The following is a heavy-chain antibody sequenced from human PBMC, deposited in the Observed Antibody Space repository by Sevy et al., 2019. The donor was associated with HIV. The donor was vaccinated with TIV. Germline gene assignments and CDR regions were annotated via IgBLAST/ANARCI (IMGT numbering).Heavy chain of an antibody. D-gene: IGHD3-22*01. CDR2: FDPEDGET. V-gene: IGHV1-24*01. CDR1: GYTLTQLS. Sequence: ASVKVSSKVSGYTLTQLSMHWVRQAPGKGLEWMGSFDPEDGETLYAQNFQGRVTMTEDTSTDTAYMAMSSLRSEDTAIYYCATTKDYYDSSGSPFDYWGQGTLVTVSS. J-gene: IGHJ4*02. CDR3: ATTKDYYDSSGSPFDY.